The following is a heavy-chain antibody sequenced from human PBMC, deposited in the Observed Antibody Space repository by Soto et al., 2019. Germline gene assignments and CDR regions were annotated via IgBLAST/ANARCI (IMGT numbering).Heavy chain of an antibody. CDR3: ARVYDFWSGYLYFQH. V-gene: IGHV1-8*01. J-gene: IGHJ1*01. CDR1: GYTFTSYD. CDR2: MNPNSGNT. D-gene: IGHD3-3*01. Sequence: ASVKVSCKASGYTFTSYDINWVRQATGQGLEWMGWMNPNSGNTGYAQKFQGRVTMTRNTSISTAYMELSSLRSEDTAVYYSARVYDFWSGYLYFQHWGQGTLVTVSS.